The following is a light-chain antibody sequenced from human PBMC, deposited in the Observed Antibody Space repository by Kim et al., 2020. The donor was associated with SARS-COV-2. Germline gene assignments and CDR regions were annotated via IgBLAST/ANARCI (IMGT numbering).Light chain of an antibody. CDR3: QQYGTYWT. V-gene: IGKV1-5*03. J-gene: IGKJ1*01. Sequence: DIQMTQSPSTLSASVGDRVTITCRASQNIDNWLAWYQQKPGKAPKLLIYKASRLHTGVPSRFSGSGSGTEFTLTISSLQPDDFGVYYCQQYGTYWTFGLGTKVDIK. CDR1: QNIDNW. CDR2: KAS.